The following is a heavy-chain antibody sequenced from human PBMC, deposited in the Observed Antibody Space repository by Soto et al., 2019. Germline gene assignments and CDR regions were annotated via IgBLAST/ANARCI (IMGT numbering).Heavy chain of an antibody. CDR2: IYYSGST. J-gene: IGHJ4*02. V-gene: IGHV4-39*01. Sequence: SETLSLTCTVSGGSISSSSYYWGWIRQPPGKGLEWIGRIYYSGSTYYNPALKSRVTISIDTSKNQFSLKLSSVTAADTAVYYCARRATGGSWNDVWYFDYWGPGTLDTVSS. CDR3: ARRATGGSWNDVWYFDY. CDR1: GGSISSSSYY. D-gene: IGHD1-1*01.